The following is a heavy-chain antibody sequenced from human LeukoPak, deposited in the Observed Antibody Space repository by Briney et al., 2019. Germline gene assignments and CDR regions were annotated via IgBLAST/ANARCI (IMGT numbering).Heavy chain of an antibody. J-gene: IGHJ1*01. CDR3: AKASGPSYFQH. V-gene: IGHV3-30*18. CDR1: GFTFSSYG. D-gene: IGHD6-19*01. Sequence: PGGSLRLSCAASGFTFSSYGMHWVRQAPGKGLEWVAVISYDGSNKYYADSVKGRFTISRDNSKNTLYLQMNSLRAEDTAVYYCAKASGPSYFQHWGQGTLVTVSS. CDR2: ISYDGSNK.